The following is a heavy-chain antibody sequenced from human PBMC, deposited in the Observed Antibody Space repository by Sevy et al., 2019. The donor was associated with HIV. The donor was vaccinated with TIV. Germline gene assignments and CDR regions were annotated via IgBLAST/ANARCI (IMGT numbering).Heavy chain of an antibody. D-gene: IGHD1-1*01. CDR2: INNDGSTT. CDR1: GFTLSCCW. J-gene: IGHJ4*02. V-gene: IGHV3-74*03. Sequence: GGSLRLSCAASGFTLSCCWMHWVRQAPGKGLVWVSRINNDGSTTTYADSVRGRFTISRDNAKNTLYLKMNSLRAEDTAVYYCARGGTASFDYWGQGTLVTVSS. CDR3: ARGGTASFDY.